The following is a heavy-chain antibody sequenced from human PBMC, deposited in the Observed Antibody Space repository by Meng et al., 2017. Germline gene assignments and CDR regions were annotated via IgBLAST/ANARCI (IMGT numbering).Heavy chain of an antibody. V-gene: IGHV3-21*01. Sequence: GESLKISCAASGFTFSSYSMNWVRQAPGKGLEGVSSISSSSSYIYYADSVKGRFTISRDNAKNSLYLQMNSLRAEDTAVYYCARAPKQIVVVIRYYYYGMDVWGQGTTVTVSS. CDR1: GFTFSSYS. CDR2: ISSSSSYI. CDR3: ARAPKQIVVVIRYYYYGMDV. J-gene: IGHJ6*02. D-gene: IGHD3-22*01.